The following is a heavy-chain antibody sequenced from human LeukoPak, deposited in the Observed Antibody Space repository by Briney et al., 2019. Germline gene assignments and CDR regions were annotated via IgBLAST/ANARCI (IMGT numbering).Heavy chain of an antibody. Sequence: GSSVKVSCKASVCTVTSFAMSWTRHAPGQGLEWMGRIIPIFGTANYAQKFQGRVTITADKSTSTAYMEPSRLRSEDTAVYYCPRARGYYTLNRRYYMAVWGKGTTVTVSS. V-gene: IGHV1-69*06. CDR1: VCTVTSFA. J-gene: IGHJ6*03. CDR3: PRARGYYTLNRRYYMAV. D-gene: IGHD3-3*01. CDR2: IIPIFGTA.